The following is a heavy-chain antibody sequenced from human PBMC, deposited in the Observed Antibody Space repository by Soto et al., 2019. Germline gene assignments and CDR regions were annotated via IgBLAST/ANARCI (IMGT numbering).Heavy chain of an antibody. J-gene: IGHJ5*02. CDR1: GYTFVNFD. CDR3: ARMASAGTLNWFDP. CDR2: MNPGSGKT. V-gene: IGHV1-8*02. Sequence: ASVKVSCKASGYTFVNFDISWVRQAAGQGLEWLGWMNPGSGKTGYASKFQGRVAMTRDASTGTSHLELSSLTSDDTAIYYCARMASAGTLNWFDPWGQGTLVTVSS. D-gene: IGHD6-13*01.